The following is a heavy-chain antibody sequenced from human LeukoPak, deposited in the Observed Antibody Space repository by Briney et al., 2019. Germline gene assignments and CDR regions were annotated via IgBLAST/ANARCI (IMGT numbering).Heavy chain of an antibody. J-gene: IGHJ6*02. V-gene: IGHV1-69*13. CDR2: IIPIFGTA. CDR3: ARDNATGTLYYYYGMDV. Sequence: SVTVSCKASGGTFSSYAISWVRQAPGQGLEWMGGIIPIFGTANYAQKFQGRVTITADESTSTAYMELSSLRSEDTAVYYCARDNATGTLYYYYGMDVWGQGTTVTVSS. D-gene: IGHD1-1*01. CDR1: GGTFSSYA.